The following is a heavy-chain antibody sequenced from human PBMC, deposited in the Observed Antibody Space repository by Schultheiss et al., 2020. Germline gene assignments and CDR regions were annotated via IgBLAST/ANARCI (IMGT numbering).Heavy chain of an antibody. D-gene: IGHD2-2*01. J-gene: IGHJ4*02. CDR1: GGSFSGYY. V-gene: IGHV4-34*01. CDR3: ARHHNIVIVPTAMAFDY. Sequence: SETLSLTCAVYGGSFSGYYWSWIRQPPGKGLEWIGEINHSGSTNYNPSLKSRVTISVDTSKNQFSLKLSSVTAADTAVYYCARHHNIVIVPTAMAFDYWGQGTLVTVS. CDR2: INHSGST.